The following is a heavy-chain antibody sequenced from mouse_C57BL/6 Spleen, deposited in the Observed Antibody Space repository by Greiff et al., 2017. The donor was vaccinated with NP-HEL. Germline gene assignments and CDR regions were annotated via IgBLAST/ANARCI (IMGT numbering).Heavy chain of an antibody. V-gene: IGHV1-15*01. D-gene: IGHD2-4*01. CDR2: IDPETGGT. J-gene: IGHJ4*01. Sequence: QVQLKESGAELVRPGASVTLSCKASGYTFTDYEMHWVKQTPVHGLEWIGAIDPETGGTAYNQKFKGKAILTADKSSSTAYMELRSLTSEDSAVYYCTRSGLRRDAMDYWGQGTSVTVSS. CDR3: TRSGLRRDAMDY. CDR1: GYTFTDYE.